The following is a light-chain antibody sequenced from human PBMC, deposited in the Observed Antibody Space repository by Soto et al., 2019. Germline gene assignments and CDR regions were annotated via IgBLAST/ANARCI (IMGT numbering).Light chain of an antibody. V-gene: IGLV4-69*01. CDR2: LNSDDSH. CDR1: SGHSSYA. CDR3: QTWGTGIHVV. J-gene: IGLJ2*01. Sequence: QSVLTQSPSASASLGASVKLTCTLSSGHSSYAIAWHQQQPEKGPRSLMKLNSDDSHSKGDGIPDRFSGSSSGAERYLTISSLQSEDEADYYCQTWGTGIHVVFGGGTKLTVL.